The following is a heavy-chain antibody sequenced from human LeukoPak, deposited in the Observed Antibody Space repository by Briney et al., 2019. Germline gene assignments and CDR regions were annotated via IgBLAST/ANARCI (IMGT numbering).Heavy chain of an antibody. Sequence: PGGSLRLSCAASGFTFSSYAMHWVRQAPGKGLEWVAVISYDGSNKYYADSVKGRFTISRDNSKNTLYLQMNSLRAEDTAVYYCARGDNAARPCFDYWGQGTLVTVSS. D-gene: IGHD1-14*01. CDR3: ARGDNAARPCFDY. CDR1: GFTFSSYA. V-gene: IGHV3-30*14. J-gene: IGHJ4*02. CDR2: ISYDGSNK.